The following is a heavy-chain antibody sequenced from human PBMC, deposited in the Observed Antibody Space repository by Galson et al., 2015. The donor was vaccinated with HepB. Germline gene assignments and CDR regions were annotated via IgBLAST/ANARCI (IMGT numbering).Heavy chain of an antibody. Sequence: LRLSCAASGFTFSSYAMSWVRQAPGKGLEWVSAISGSGGSTYYADSVKGRFTISRDNSKNTLYLQMNSLRAEDTAVYYCAKVAVAGTKTYWYFDLWGRGTLVTVSS. J-gene: IGHJ2*01. CDR3: AKVAVAGTKTYWYFDL. D-gene: IGHD6-19*01. V-gene: IGHV3-23*01. CDR1: GFTFSSYA. CDR2: ISGSGGST.